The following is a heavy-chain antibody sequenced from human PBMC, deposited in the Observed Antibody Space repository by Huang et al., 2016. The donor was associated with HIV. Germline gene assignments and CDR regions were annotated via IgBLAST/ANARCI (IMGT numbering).Heavy chain of an antibody. V-gene: IGHV1-18*01. J-gene: IGHJ3*02. Sequence: QIQLMQSGPELKQPGASVKVSCKASGYTFTSYGITWVRKAPGQGPEWMGWIRASSGDTEYAQKFQGRVTLTTETSTNIAYMELRSLRSDDTAKYYCARDPKYHRIGYYRQRRGIDIWGQGTMVIVSS. CDR3: ARDPKYHRIGYYRQRRGIDI. CDR2: IRASSGDT. CDR1: GYTFTSYG. D-gene: IGHD3-22*01.